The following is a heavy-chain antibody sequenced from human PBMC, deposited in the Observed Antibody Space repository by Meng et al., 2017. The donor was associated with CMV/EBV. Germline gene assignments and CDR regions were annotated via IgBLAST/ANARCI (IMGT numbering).Heavy chain of an antibody. Sequence: SETLSLTCAVYGGSFSGYYWSWIRQLPGKGLEWIGEINHSGSTNYNPSLKSRVTISVDTSKNQFSLKLSSVTAADTAVYYCARGEWSRGQYQLQIARYYYYGMDVWGQGTTVTVSS. J-gene: IGHJ6*02. D-gene: IGHD2-2*01. CDR3: ARGEWSRGQYQLQIARYYYYGMDV. CDR1: GGSFSGYY. CDR2: INHSGST. V-gene: IGHV4-34*01.